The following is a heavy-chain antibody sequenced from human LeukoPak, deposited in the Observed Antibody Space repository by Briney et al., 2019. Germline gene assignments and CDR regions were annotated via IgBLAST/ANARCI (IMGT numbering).Heavy chain of an antibody. V-gene: IGHV5-51*01. D-gene: IGHD3-10*01. CDR2: IYPCYSDT. CDR3: ARHRGSGSYYSFAP. CDR1: GYSFTSYW. Sequence: ESLKILFRGSGYSFTSYWIGWVRPMPGKGLEWRFIIYPCYSDTRYSPSFQGQVTISADKSISTVSLQWSSLNAADTAMYYCARHRGSGSYYSFAPWGQGTLVTVSS. J-gene: IGHJ5*02.